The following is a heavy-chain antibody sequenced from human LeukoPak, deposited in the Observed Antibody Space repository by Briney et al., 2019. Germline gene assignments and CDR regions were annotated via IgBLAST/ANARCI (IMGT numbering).Heavy chain of an antibody. J-gene: IGHJ4*02. CDR2: IGGSSRTI. CDR1: GFTFSSYN. CDR3: ARGYNYGLDY. D-gene: IGHD5-18*01. Sequence: GGSLRLSCAASGFTFSSYNMNWVRQAPGKGLEWVSYIGGSSRTIYYADSVKGRFTISRDNAKNSLYLQMNSLRDDDTAVYYCARGYNYGLDYWGQGTLVTVSS. V-gene: IGHV3-48*02.